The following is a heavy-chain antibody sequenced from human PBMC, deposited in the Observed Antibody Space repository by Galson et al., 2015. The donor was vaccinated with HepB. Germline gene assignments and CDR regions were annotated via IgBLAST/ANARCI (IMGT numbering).Heavy chain of an antibody. D-gene: IGHD6-19*01. CDR2: IRSKAYGGTT. Sequence: SLRLSCAASGFTFGDYAMSWFRQAPGKGLEWVGFIRSKAYGGTTEYAASVKGRFTISRDDSKSIAYLQMNSLKTEDTAVYYCTRDSYSGWYYFDYWGQGTLVTVSS. CDR1: GFTFGDYA. V-gene: IGHV3-49*03. CDR3: TRDSYSGWYYFDY. J-gene: IGHJ4*02.